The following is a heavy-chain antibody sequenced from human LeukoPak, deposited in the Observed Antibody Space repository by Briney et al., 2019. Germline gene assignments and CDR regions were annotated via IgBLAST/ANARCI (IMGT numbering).Heavy chain of an antibody. Sequence: QPGGSLRLSCAASGFTFSSYAMHWVRQAPGKGLEYVSAISSNGGSTYYANSVKGRFTISRGNSKNTLYLQMGSLRAEDMAVYYCARRMGCSSPSCYRPYYFMDVWGKGTTVTVSS. CDR2: ISSNGGST. J-gene: IGHJ6*03. CDR3: ARRMGCSSPSCYRPYYFMDV. CDR1: GFTFSSYA. D-gene: IGHD2-2*01. V-gene: IGHV3-64*01.